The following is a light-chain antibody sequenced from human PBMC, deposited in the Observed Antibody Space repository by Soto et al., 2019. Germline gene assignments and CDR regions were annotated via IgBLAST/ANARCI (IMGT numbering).Light chain of an antibody. CDR2: GAS. V-gene: IGKV3-15*01. J-gene: IGKJ1*01. Sequence: EIVLIQSPATLSLSPGERATLSCRASQSVSSSLAWYQQKPGQAPRLLIYGASTRATGIPARFSGSGSGTEFTLTISSLQSEDFAVYYCQQYNNWPPATFGQGTKVDIK. CDR1: QSVSSS. CDR3: QQYNNWPPAT.